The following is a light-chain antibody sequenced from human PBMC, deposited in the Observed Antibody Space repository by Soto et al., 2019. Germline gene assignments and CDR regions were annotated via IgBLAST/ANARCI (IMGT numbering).Light chain of an antibody. CDR2: EVS. J-gene: IGLJ2*01. V-gene: IGLV2-14*01. CDR3: SSYTSSSPLVV. Sequence: QSALTQPASVSGSPGQSITISCTGTSSDVGGYNYVSWYQQHPGKAPKLMIYEVSNRPSGVSNRFSGSKSGNTASLTISGLEAEYEADYYCSSYTSSSPLVVFGGVTKLTVL. CDR1: SSDVGGYNY.